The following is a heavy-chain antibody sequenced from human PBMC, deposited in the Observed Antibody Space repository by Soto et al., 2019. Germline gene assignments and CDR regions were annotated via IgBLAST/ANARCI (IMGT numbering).Heavy chain of an antibody. V-gene: IGHV3-23*01. CDR2: ISGSGGST. Sequence: EVQLLESGGGLVQPGESLRLSCAASGFTFSSYAMGWVRQAPGKGLEWVSTISGSGGSTFYADSVKGRFTISRDNSKNTLYLQMNSLRAEXTXXXXXXXXXXXXXXXXXGQGTLVTVSS. CDR3: XXXXXXXXXXX. J-gene: IGHJ4*02. CDR1: GFTFSSYA.